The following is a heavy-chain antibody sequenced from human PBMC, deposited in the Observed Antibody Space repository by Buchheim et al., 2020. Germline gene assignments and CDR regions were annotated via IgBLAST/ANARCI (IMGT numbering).Heavy chain of an antibody. V-gene: IGHV1-46*01. J-gene: IGHJ2*01. CDR3: ARDTLYCSSTSCYTGWYFDL. CDR2: INPSGGST. D-gene: IGHD2-2*02. CDR1: GYTFTSYY. Sequence: QVQLVQSGAEVKKPGASVKVSCKASGYTFTSYYMHWVRQAPGQGLEWMGIINPSGGSTSYAQKFQGRVTTTRDTSTSTVYMGLSSLRSEDTAVYYCARDTLYCSSTSCYTGWYFDLWGRGTL.